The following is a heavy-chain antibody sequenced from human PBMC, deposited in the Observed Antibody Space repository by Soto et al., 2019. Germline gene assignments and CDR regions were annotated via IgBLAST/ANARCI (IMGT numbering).Heavy chain of an antibody. CDR1: GGSISSGGYS. V-gene: IGHV4-30-2*01. J-gene: IGHJ4*02. CDR3: ARGMTTVTTFDY. CDR2: IYHSGST. D-gene: IGHD4-17*01. Sequence: QLQLQESGSGLVKPSQTLSLTCAVSGGSISSGGYSCNWIRQPPGKGLEWIGYIYHSGSTYYNPSLKTPVTVSVSRSKNQFSLKLSSVTAADTAVYYCARGMTTVTTFDYWGQGTLVTVSS.